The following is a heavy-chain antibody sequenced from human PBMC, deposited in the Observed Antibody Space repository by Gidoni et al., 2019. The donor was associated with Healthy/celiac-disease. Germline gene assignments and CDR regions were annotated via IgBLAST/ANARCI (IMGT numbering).Heavy chain of an antibody. Sequence: EVQLVQSGAEVKKPGEALRISCKGSGYSFTSYWISWVRQMPGKGLGWMGRIDPCGPYTHYPPSLQGHVTISADKSISTAYLQWSSLKASDTAMYYCARLDENSSGWPDYWGQGTLVTVSS. CDR1: GYSFTSYW. J-gene: IGHJ4*02. D-gene: IGHD6-19*01. V-gene: IGHV5-10-1*03. CDR2: IDPCGPYT. CDR3: ARLDENSSGWPDY.